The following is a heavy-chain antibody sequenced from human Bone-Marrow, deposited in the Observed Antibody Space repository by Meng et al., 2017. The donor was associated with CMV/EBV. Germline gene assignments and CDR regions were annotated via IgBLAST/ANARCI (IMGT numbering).Heavy chain of an antibody. Sequence: GGSLRLSCAASGFTFSSYAMHWVRQAPGKGLEWVAVISYDGSNKYYADSVKGRFTISRDNSKNTLYLQMNSLRAEDTAVYYCAKEASGGGYFDYWGQGTLVTVSS. J-gene: IGHJ4*02. CDR3: AKEASGGGYFDY. CDR1: GFTFSSYA. CDR2: ISYDGSNK. D-gene: IGHD3-10*01. V-gene: IGHV3-30*04.